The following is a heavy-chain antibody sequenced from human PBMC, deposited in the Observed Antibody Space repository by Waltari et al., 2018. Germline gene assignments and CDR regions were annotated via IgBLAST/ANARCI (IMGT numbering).Heavy chain of an antibody. Sequence: QLQLQESGPGLVKPSETLSLTCSVSGGSISTSSYYWGWIRQPPGKGLEWIGSIHYSGSTYYNPSLKSRVTISVDTSKNQFSLRLTSVTAADTAVYYCARHVGEATTFDYWGRGTLVTVSS. V-gene: IGHV4-39*01. CDR1: GGSISTSSYY. CDR3: ARHVGEATTFDY. D-gene: IGHD1-26*01. J-gene: IGHJ4*02. CDR2: IHYSGST.